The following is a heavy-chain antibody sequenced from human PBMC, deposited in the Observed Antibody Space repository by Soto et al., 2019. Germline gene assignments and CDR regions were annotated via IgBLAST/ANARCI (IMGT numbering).Heavy chain of an antibody. CDR1: GGSFSAYC. CDR2: INHSGTT. J-gene: IGHJ3*02. D-gene: IGHD3-3*01. V-gene: IGHV4-34*01. CDR3: ARVQVRRANGSGYLNGFDI. Sequence: PSETLSLTCAVSGGSFSAYCWTWIRQSPGKGLEWIGEINHSGTTNYNPSLKSRVTISVDTSKNQFSLNLSSMTAADTAVYYCARVQVRRANGSGYLNGFDIWGQGTMVTVSS.